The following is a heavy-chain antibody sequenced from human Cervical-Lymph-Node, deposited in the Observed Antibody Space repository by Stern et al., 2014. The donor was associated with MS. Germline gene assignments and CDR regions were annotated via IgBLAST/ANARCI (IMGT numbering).Heavy chain of an antibody. J-gene: IGHJ4*02. V-gene: IGHV1-46*02. CDR1: GYTFNRYY. D-gene: IGHD4-17*01. CDR3: ARDAHGDSFDY. Sequence: VQLVESGAEVKKPGASVKVSCAASGYTFNRYYIHWVRQTPGQGLEWMGMISPSGGSTNYAQKFQGRVTMTRDTSTSTVYMELNSLRSDDTATYYCARDAHGDSFDYWGQGTLVTVSS. CDR2: ISPSGGST.